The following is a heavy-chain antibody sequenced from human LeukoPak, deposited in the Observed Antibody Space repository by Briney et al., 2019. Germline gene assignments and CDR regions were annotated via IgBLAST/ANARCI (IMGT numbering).Heavy chain of an antibody. CDR1: GFTFSSYW. D-gene: IGHD3-22*01. CDR3: ARAAYYYDSSGYYLSDY. Sequence: GGSLRLSCAASGFTFSSYWMSWVRQAPGQGLEWVANIKQDGSEKSYVDSVKGRFTISRDNAKNSLYLQMNSLRAEDTAVYYCARAAYYYDSSGYYLSDYWGQGTLVTVSS. V-gene: IGHV3-7*01. J-gene: IGHJ4*02. CDR2: IKQDGSEK.